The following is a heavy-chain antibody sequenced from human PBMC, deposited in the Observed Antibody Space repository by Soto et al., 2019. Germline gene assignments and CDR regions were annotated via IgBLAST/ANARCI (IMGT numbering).Heavy chain of an antibody. CDR2: ISSSSSTI. D-gene: IGHD3-10*01. CDR3: AREYYGSGSYYPGGWFDP. J-gene: IGHJ5*02. CDR1: GFTFSTYT. V-gene: IGHV3-48*01. Sequence: EVQLVESGGGLVQPGVSLRLSCAASGFTFSTYTMNWVRQAPGKGLEWVSYISSSSSTIYYADSVKGRFTISRDNAKNSLYLQMNSLRAEDTAVYYCAREYYGSGSYYPGGWFDPWGQGTLVTVSS.